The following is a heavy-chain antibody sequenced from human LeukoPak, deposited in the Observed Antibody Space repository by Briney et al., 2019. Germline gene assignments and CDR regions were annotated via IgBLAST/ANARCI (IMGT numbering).Heavy chain of an antibody. V-gene: IGHV3-49*04. CDR1: GFTFGDYA. CDR2: IRSKAYSGTT. D-gene: IGHD3-3*01. CDR3: TIDPLRRRFLEWVLEAFDI. Sequence: GGSLRLSCTASGFTFGDYAMSWVRQAPGKGLEWVGFIRSKAYSGTTEYAASVKGRFTISRDDSKSIAYLQMNSLKTEDTAVYYCTIDPLRRRFLEWVLEAFDIWGQGTMVTVSS. J-gene: IGHJ3*02.